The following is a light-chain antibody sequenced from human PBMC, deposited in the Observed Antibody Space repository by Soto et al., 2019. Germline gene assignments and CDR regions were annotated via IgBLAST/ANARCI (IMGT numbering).Light chain of an antibody. CDR1: QIVSNN. CDR3: QQYNSWPPWS. V-gene: IGKV3-15*01. CDR2: GAS. J-gene: IGKJ1*01. Sequence: EIVVTQSPATLSVSPGERATLSCRASQIVSNNLVWYQQKPGQAPRLLIYGASTRATGIPARFSGSGSGTEFTLTISSLQSEDFAVYYCQQYNSWPPWSFGQGTKVEIK.